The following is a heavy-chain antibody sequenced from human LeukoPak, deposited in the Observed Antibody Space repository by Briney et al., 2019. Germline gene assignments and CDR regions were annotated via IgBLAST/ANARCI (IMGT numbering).Heavy chain of an antibody. J-gene: IGHJ4*02. Sequence: PSETLSLTCTVSGGSISSSSYYWGWIRQPPGKGLEWIGSIYYSGSTYYNPSLKSRVTISVDTSKNQFSLKLSSVTAADTAVYYCARYEYSSSWQPYWGQGTLVTVSS. D-gene: IGHD6-6*01. CDR1: GGSISSSSYY. CDR2: IYYSGST. V-gene: IGHV4-39*01. CDR3: ARYEYSSSWQPY.